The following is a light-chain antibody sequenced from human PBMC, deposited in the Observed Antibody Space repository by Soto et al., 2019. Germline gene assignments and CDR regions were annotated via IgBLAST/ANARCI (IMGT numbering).Light chain of an antibody. Sequence: QSALTQPASVAGSPGQSITISCTGDNSDVGGYDFVSWYQRHPGKAPKYIIYEVSYRPSGVSNRFSGSKSGNTASLTISGLQAEDEADYFCSSYTSAGTYVFGTGTKLTVL. CDR2: EVS. J-gene: IGLJ1*01. CDR1: NSDVGGYDF. CDR3: SSYTSAGTYV. V-gene: IGLV2-14*01.